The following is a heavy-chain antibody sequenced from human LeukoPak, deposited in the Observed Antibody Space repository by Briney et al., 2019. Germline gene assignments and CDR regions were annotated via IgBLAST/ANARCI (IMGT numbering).Heavy chain of an antibody. Sequence: SDTLSLTCTVPGGSISSHYWSWIRQPPGKGLEWIGYIYYSGSTNYNPSIKSRVTISVDTSKNQFSLKLSSVTAADTAVYYCARGRGAGSVQVAARQGRVGYWGQGTLVTVSS. CDR2: IYYSGST. CDR1: GGSISSHY. V-gene: IGHV4-59*11. CDR3: ARGRGAGSVQVAARQGRVGY. D-gene: IGHD6-6*01. J-gene: IGHJ4*02.